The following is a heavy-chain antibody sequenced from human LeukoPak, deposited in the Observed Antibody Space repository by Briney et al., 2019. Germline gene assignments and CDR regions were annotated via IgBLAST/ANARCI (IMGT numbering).Heavy chain of an antibody. D-gene: IGHD3-10*01. CDR1: GGTFSSYA. CDR2: IIPIFGTA. Sequence: ASVKVSCKASGGTFSSYAISWVRQAPGQGLEWMGGIIPIFGTANYAQKFQGRVTITADESTSTAYMELSSLRSEDTAVYYCAKAHPMVRGVILYYFDYWGQGTLVTVSS. CDR3: AKAHPMVRGVILYYFDY. J-gene: IGHJ4*02. V-gene: IGHV1-69*13.